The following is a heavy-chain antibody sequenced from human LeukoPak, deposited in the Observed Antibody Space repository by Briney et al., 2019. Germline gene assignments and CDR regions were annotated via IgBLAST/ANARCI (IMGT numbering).Heavy chain of an antibody. CDR1: GGSISTYY. V-gene: IGHV4-4*07. D-gene: IGHD4-17*01. J-gene: IGHJ2*01. CDR2: IYSGGAT. CDR3: TRDRKSQYDDYGHWYFDI. Sequence: PSETLSLTCSVSGGSISTYYCSWVRQSAGKGLEWIGRIYSGGATNYNPSLKSRVTMSVDTSNNQISLKLSSVTAADTAVYYCTRDRKSQYDDYGHWYFDIWGRGTLVTVSS.